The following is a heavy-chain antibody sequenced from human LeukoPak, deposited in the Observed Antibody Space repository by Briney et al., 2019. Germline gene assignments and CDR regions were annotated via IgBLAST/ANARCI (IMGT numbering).Heavy chain of an antibody. D-gene: IGHD3-10*01. Sequence: GLCLRLSCAASGFTFRIYEMNGVRQAPAKGLVWGSYISSSASTIHYADSVKGRFTISRDNAKNSLYLKMNSLRAEATAVYYCARGRGPGPYFDCWGQGTLVTVSS. CDR3: ARGRGPGPYFDC. J-gene: IGHJ4*02. V-gene: IGHV3-48*03. CDR2: ISSSASTI. CDR1: GFTFRIYE.